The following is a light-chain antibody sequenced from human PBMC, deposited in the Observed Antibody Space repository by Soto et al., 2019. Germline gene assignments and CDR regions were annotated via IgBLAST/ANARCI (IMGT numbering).Light chain of an antibody. CDR3: QQRSNWPLT. V-gene: IGKV3D-20*02. Sequence: PGERVTLSCRASQTVSSSYLTWYQQRPGQAPRPLIYGASTRATCIPARFSGSGSGTDFPLTISSLEPEDFAVYYCQQRSNWPLTFGGGTKVDIK. CDR2: GAS. CDR1: QTVSSSY. J-gene: IGKJ4*01.